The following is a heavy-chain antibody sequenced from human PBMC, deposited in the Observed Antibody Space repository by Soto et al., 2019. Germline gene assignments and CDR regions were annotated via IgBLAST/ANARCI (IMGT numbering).Heavy chain of an antibody. V-gene: IGHV4-4*02. CDR3: ARSHMVNSLFDP. D-gene: IGHD5-18*01. CDR2: IYHSGST. Sequence: QVQLQESGPGLVKPSGTLSLTCAVSGGSISSSNWWSWVRQPPGKGLEWIGEIYHSGSTNYNPSLKSRVTISVDQSKNQFSLKLSFVTAADTAVYYWARSHMVNSLFDPWGQLTLVTVSS. CDR1: GGSISSSNW. J-gene: IGHJ5*02.